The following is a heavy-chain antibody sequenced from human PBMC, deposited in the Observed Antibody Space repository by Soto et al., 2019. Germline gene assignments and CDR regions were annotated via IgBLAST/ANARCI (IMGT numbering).Heavy chain of an antibody. J-gene: IGHJ6*02. Sequence: SETLSLTCTVSGGSISSYYWSWIRQPPWRGLEWIGYIYYSGSTNYNPSLKSRVTISVDTSKNQFSLKLSSVTAADTAVYYCARSKLLWFGEFNYYYYGMDVWGQGTTVTVS. CDR1: GGSISSYY. V-gene: IGHV4-59*01. CDR2: IYYSGST. CDR3: ARSKLLWFGEFNYYYYGMDV. D-gene: IGHD3-10*01.